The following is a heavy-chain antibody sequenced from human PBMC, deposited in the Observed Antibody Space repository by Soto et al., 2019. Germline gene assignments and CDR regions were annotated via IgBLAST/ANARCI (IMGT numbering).Heavy chain of an antibody. CDR2: IYYSEST. CDR1: GGSISSGDYY. CDR3: ARQRPTDGRWEFANYYGMDV. V-gene: IGHV4-30-4*01. Sequence: LSLTCSVSGGSISSGDYYRSWIRQPPGKGLEWIGYIYYSESTKYNPSLKSRVTISVDTSKNQFSLKLSSVTAADTAVYYCARQRPTDGRWEFANYYGMDVWGQGTPVTVSS. J-gene: IGHJ6*02. D-gene: IGHD1-26*01.